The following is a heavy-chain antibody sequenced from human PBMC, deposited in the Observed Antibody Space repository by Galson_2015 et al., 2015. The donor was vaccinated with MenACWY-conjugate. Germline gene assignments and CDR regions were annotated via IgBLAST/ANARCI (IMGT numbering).Heavy chain of an antibody. V-gene: IGHV6-1*01. CDR3: ASEAPRYDS. CDR2: TYCRSKCYS. CDR1: RDRGSSHRAA. Sequence: CAISRDRGSSHRAAWNWIRQPPSRGPEGLGSTYCRSKCYSDYAVSVKGRITISPDTSKNQFSLQLNSVTPEDADVYYCASEAPRYDSWGQGTLVTVYS. J-gene: IGHJ5*01.